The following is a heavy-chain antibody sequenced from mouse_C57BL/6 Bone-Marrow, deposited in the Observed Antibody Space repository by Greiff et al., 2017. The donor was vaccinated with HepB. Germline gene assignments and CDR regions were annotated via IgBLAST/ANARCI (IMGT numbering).Heavy chain of an antibody. CDR3: AKLALFAY. CDR2: ISDGGSYT. CDR1: GFTFSSYA. Sequence: EVKLMESGGGLVKPGGSLKLSCAASGFTFSSYAMSWVRQTPEKRLEWVATISDGGSYTYYPDNVKGRFTISRDNAKNNLYLQMSHLKSEDTAMYYCAKLALFAYWGQGTLVTVSA. V-gene: IGHV5-4*03. J-gene: IGHJ3*01.